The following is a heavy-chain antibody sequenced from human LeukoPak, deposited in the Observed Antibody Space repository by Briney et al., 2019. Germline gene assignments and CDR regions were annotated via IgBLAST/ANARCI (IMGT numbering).Heavy chain of an antibody. V-gene: IGHV1-46*01. CDR1: GYTFSNYY. J-gene: IGHJ4*02. CDR2: INPSGGST. CDR3: ARVHHYFDIAFDY. Sequence: ASVKVSCKASGYTFSNYYIHWVRQAPRQGLEWMGIINPSGGSTTYAQKFQGRVTMTRDMSTSTVYMELISLRSEDTAVYYCARVHHYFDIAFDYWGQGTLVTVSS. D-gene: IGHD3-22*01.